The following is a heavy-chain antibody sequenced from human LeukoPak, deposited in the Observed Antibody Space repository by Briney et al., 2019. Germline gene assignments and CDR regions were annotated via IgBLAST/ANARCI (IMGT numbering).Heavy chain of an antibody. Sequence: PGGSLRLSCAASGFTFSDYYMSWIRQAPGKGLEWVSYISSSGSTIYYADSVKGRFTISRDNAKNSLYLQMNSLRAEDTAVYYCARDWPYYYDSSGYYLLNYYYYYMDVWGKGTTVTVSS. J-gene: IGHJ6*03. CDR2: ISSSGSTI. V-gene: IGHV3-11*01. D-gene: IGHD3-22*01. CDR3: ARDWPYYYDSSGYYLLNYYYYYMDV. CDR1: GFTFSDYY.